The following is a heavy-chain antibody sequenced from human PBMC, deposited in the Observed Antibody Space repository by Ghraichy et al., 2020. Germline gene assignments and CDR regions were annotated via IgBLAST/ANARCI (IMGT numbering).Heavy chain of an antibody. CDR3: ARGQPVLRYFDWLFSRDY. J-gene: IGHJ4*02. Sequence: GESLNISCAASGFTFSSYSMNWVRQAPGKGLEWVSSISSSSSYIYYADSVKGRFTISRDNAKNSLYLQMNSLRAEDTAVYYCARGQPVLRYFDWLFSRDYWGQGTLVTVSS. CDR1: GFTFSSYS. D-gene: IGHD3-9*01. CDR2: ISSSSSYI. V-gene: IGHV3-21*01.